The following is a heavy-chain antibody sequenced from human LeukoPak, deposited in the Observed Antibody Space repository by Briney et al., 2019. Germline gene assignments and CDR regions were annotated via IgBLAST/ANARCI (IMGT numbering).Heavy chain of an antibody. V-gene: IGHV3-7*01. D-gene: IGHD6-19*01. CDR2: IKQDGTVK. CDR1: GLTFGDAW. Sequence: GGSLRLSCTASGLTFGDAWMSWVRQAPGKVLEWVAIIKQDGTVKYYVDSVKGRFTISRDNAKNSVFLQMNSLRAEDTAVYYCARDDNRDSSGWLNWGQGTLVTVSS. CDR3: ARDDNRDSSGWLN. J-gene: IGHJ4*02.